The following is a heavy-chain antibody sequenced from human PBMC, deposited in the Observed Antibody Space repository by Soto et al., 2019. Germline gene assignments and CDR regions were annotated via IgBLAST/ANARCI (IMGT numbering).Heavy chain of an antibody. D-gene: IGHD3-22*01. Sequence: QVQLVQSGAEVKKPGASVKVSCKASGYTFTSYAMHWVRQAPGQRLEWMGWINAGNGHTKYSQKFQGRVTITRDTSASPAYMELSSLRSEDTAVYYCARVTKYYDSSGYSFDYWGQGTLLTVSS. V-gene: IGHV1-3*01. J-gene: IGHJ4*02. CDR3: ARVTKYYDSSGYSFDY. CDR1: GYTFTSYA. CDR2: INAGNGHT.